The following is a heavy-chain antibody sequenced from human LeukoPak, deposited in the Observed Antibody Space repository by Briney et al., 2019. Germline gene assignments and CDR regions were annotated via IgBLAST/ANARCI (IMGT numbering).Heavy chain of an antibody. CDR3: AGSGSYYKLDAFDI. J-gene: IGHJ3*02. Sequence: GGSLRLSCAASGFTFSSYGMHWVRQAPGKGLEWVAVISYDGSNKYYADSVKGRFTISRDNSKNTLYLQMNSLRAEDTAVYYCAGSGSYYKLDAFDIWGQGTMVTVPS. V-gene: IGHV3-30*03. CDR2: ISYDGSNK. D-gene: IGHD3-10*01. CDR1: GFTFSSYG.